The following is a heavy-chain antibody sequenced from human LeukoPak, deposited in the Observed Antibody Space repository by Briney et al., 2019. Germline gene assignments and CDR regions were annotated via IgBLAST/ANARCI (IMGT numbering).Heavy chain of an antibody. CDR2: IIPIFGTA. CDR3: AREKWFGESPPSNWFDP. V-gene: IGHV1-69*05. Sequence: SVKVSCKASGGTFSSYAISWVRQAPGQGLEWMGRIIPIFGTANYAQKFQGRVTITTDESTSTAYMELSSLRSEDTAVYYCAREKWFGESPPSNWFDPWGQGTLVTVSS. D-gene: IGHD3-10*01. J-gene: IGHJ5*02. CDR1: GGTFSSYA.